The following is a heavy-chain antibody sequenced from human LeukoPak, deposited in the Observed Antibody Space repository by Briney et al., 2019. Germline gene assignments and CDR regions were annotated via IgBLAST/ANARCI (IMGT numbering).Heavy chain of an antibody. J-gene: IGHJ4*02. Sequence: ASVKVSCKASGYTFTSYVISWVRQAPGQRLEWMGWISAYNGNTNYAQKLQGRVTMTTDTSTSTAYMELRSLRSDDTAVYYCAREESSGWYTPPDYWGQGTLVTVSS. CDR2: ISAYNGNT. V-gene: IGHV1-18*01. CDR3: AREESSGWYTPPDY. D-gene: IGHD6-19*01. CDR1: GYTFTSYV.